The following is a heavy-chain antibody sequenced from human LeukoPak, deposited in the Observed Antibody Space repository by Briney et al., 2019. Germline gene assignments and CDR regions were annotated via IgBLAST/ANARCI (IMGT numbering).Heavy chain of an antibody. D-gene: IGHD2-2*01. Sequence: NPGGSLRLSCAASAFTFSSYSMNWVRQAQGKGREWVSSISSRSSYIYYADSVKGRFTISRDNAKNSLYLQMNSLRAEDTAVYYCARGRYCSSTSCGGYYYYYYGMDVWGQGTTVTVSS. CDR2: ISSRSSYI. CDR3: ARGRYCSSTSCGGYYYYYYGMDV. CDR1: AFTFSSYS. J-gene: IGHJ6*02. V-gene: IGHV3-21*01.